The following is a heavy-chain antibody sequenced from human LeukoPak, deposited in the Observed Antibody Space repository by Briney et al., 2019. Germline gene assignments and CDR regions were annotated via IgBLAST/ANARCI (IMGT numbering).Heavy chain of an antibody. CDR2: IYPGDSDT. Sequence: GESLKISCKGSGYSFTSYWIGWVRQMPGKGLAWMGIIYPGDSDTRYSPSFQGQVTISADKSISTAYLQWSSLKASDTAMYYCASILLGYCSGGSCYPHGAFDIWGQGTMVTVSS. CDR3: ASILLGYCSGGSCYPHGAFDI. CDR1: GYSFTSYW. J-gene: IGHJ3*02. V-gene: IGHV5-51*01. D-gene: IGHD2-15*01.